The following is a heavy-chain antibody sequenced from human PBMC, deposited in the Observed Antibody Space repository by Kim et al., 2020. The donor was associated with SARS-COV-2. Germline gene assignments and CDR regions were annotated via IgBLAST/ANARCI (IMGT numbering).Heavy chain of an antibody. V-gene: IGHV3-21*01. CDR1: GFTFSSYS. D-gene: IGHD6-13*01. J-gene: IGHJ6*02. Sequence: GGSLRLSCAASGFTFSSYSMNWVRQAPGKGLEWVSSISSSSSYIYYADSVKGRFTISRDNAKNSLYLQMNSLRAEDTAVYYCARASESSSSSWYFYYYYYGMDVWGQGTTVTVSS. CDR3: ARASESSSSSWYFYYYYYGMDV. CDR2: ISSSSSYI.